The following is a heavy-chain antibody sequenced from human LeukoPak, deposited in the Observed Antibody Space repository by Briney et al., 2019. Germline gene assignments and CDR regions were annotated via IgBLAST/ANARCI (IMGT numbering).Heavy chain of an antibody. J-gene: IGHJ4*02. CDR2: IKQDGSEK. D-gene: IGHD2-2*01. CDR1: GFTFSSYW. CDR3: ARSPYCSSTSCQNKQKYYFDY. V-gene: IGHV3-7*01. Sequence: GGSLRLSCAASGFTFSSYWMSWVRQAPGKGLEWVANIKQDGSEKYYVDSVKGRFTISRDNAKNSLYLQMNSLRAEDTAVYYCARSPYCSSTSCQNKQKYYFDYWGQGTLVTVSS.